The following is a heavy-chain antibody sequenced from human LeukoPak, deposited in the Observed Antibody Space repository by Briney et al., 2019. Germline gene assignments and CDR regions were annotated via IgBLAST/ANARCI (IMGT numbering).Heavy chain of an antibody. Sequence: SETLSLTCTVAAGSISSYYWSWIRQHAGKGLEWIGRISATGSTHYNPSLKSRVTMSVDTSKSQFSLNLSSVTAAATALYYCARGFSANYFDNWGQGTLVTVSS. CDR3: ARGFSANYFDN. CDR2: ISATGST. J-gene: IGHJ4*02. D-gene: IGHD1-26*01. V-gene: IGHV4-4*07. CDR1: AGSISSYY.